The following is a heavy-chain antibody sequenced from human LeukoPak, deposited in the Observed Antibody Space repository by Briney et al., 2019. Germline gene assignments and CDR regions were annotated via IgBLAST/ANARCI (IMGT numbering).Heavy chain of an antibody. CDR3: ARLTYYGSGSYYYFDV. D-gene: IGHD3-10*01. V-gene: IGHV4-4*07. CDR1: GGSLSGYY. J-gene: IGHJ4*02. CDR2: IYTSGSS. Sequence: SETLSLTCTVSGGSLSGYYWSWVRQPAGKGLEWIGRIYTSGSSNYHPSLKSRVTMSVDTSKNQFSLKLSSVTAADTAVYFCARLTYYGSGSYYYFDVWGQGTLVTVCS.